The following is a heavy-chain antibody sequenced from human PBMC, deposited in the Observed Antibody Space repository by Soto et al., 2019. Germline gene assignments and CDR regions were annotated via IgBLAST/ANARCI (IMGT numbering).Heavy chain of an antibody. V-gene: IGHV1-18*01. J-gene: IGHJ6*02. CDR1: GYSFTTYG. Sequence: QVQLVQSGGEVKKPGASVKVSCKTSGYSFTTYGISWVRQAPGQGLEWMGWISAYNGNTNYAQKLQGRVTMTTDTATSTVYFEPRILRSDATAVYYCAREGPAPYYFYGMDAWRQGSTVTVSS. CDR2: ISAYNGNT. CDR3: AREGPAPYYFYGMDA.